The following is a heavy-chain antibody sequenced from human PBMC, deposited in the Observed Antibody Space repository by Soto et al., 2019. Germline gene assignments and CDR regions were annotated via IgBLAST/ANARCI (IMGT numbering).Heavy chain of an antibody. V-gene: IGHV5-51*01. CDR3: ASPHPYYYDSSGYSVGAFDI. CDR1: GYSFTSYW. Sequence: GESLKISCKGSGYSFTSYWIGWVRQMPGKGLEWMGIIYPGDSDTRYSPSFQAQVTISADKSISTAYLQWSSLKASDTAMYYCASPHPYYYDSSGYSVGAFDIWGQGTMVTVSS. J-gene: IGHJ3*02. CDR2: IYPGDSDT. D-gene: IGHD3-22*01.